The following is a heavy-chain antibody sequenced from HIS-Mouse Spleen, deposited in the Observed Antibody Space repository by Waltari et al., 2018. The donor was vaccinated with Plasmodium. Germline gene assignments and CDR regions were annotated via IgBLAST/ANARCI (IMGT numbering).Heavy chain of an antibody. CDR2: IYYSGST. CDR3: ARQLAYYDFWSGYSRGYYFDY. J-gene: IGHJ4*02. CDR1: GGSLSSSSSY. Sequence: QLQLQESGPGLVKPSETLSLPCTVSGGSLSSSSSYWGWIRQPPGKGLEWIGSIYYSGSTYYNPSLKSRVTISVDTSKNQFSLKLSSVTAADTAVYYCARQLAYYDFWSGYSRGYYFDYWGQGTLVTVSS. V-gene: IGHV4-39*01. D-gene: IGHD3-3*01.